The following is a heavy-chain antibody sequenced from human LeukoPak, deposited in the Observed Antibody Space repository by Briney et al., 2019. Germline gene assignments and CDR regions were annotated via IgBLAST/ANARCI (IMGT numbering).Heavy chain of an antibody. Sequence: GGSLRFSCAASGFTFRDYFMSWIRQAPGKGLEWVAYTNTAGNTIYYADSMKGRFTISRDNAKNSLYLQMNTLRAEDTAVYYCAGATYDSSAVDAFDIWGQGTMVTVSP. D-gene: IGHD3-22*01. CDR1: GFTFRDYF. V-gene: IGHV3-11*01. J-gene: IGHJ3*02. CDR2: TNTAGNTI. CDR3: AGATYDSSAVDAFDI.